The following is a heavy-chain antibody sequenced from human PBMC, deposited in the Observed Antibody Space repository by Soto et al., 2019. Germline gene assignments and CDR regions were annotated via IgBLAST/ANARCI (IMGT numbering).Heavy chain of an antibody. D-gene: IGHD3-22*01. V-gene: IGHV3-33*01. CDR2: IWYDGSNK. CDR3: AREADDSSGYYYLGGGYFDY. Sequence: QVQLVESGGGVVQPGRSLRLSCAASGFTFSSYGMHWVRQAPGKGLEWVAVIWYDGSNKYYADSVKGRFTISRDNSKNTLYLQMNSRRAEDTAVYYCAREADDSSGYYYLGGGYFDYWGQGTLVTVSS. J-gene: IGHJ4*02. CDR1: GFTFSSYG.